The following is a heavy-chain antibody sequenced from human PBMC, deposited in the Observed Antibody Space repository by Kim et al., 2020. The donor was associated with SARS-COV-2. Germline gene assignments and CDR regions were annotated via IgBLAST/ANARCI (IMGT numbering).Heavy chain of an antibody. CDR3: ARDGCSSTSCYGASDY. J-gene: IGHJ4*02. V-gene: IGHV1-69*04. D-gene: IGHD2-2*01. Sequence: SVKVSCKASGGTFSSYAISWVRQAPGQGLEWMGRIIPILGIANYAQKFQGRVTITADKSTSTAYMELSSLRSEDTAVYYCARDGCSSTSCYGASDYWGQGTLVTVSS. CDR2: IIPILGIA. CDR1: GGTFSSYA.